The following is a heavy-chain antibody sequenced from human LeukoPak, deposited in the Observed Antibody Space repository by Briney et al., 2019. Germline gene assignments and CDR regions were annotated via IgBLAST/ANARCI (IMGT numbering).Heavy chain of an antibody. CDR3: ARLGSYHDF. CDR1: GASISNYY. CDR2: IHTSGES. D-gene: IGHD1-26*01. V-gene: IGHV4-4*09. J-gene: IGHJ4*02. Sequence: SETLSLTRTVSGASISNYYWSWLRQTPEKGLEWMGHIHTSGESRYYPSLESRLTMSIDTSRNQLSLKLTSVTAADTDVYSCARLGSYHDFWGQGALVTVSS.